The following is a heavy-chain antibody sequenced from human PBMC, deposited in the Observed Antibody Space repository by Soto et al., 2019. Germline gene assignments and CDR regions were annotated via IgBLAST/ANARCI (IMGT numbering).Heavy chain of an antibody. D-gene: IGHD6-13*01. CDR3: AHKARSWSYFDS. Sequence: QITLKESGPTLVKPTQTLTLTCTLSGFSLSTSGVAVGWIRQPPGKALEWLALIYWDDDKRYSPSLKTRLTIXKXLSKNQVVLTMTNMDPVDTATYYCAHKARSWSYFDSWGQGTLVTVSS. CDR2: IYWDDDK. J-gene: IGHJ4*02. V-gene: IGHV2-5*02. CDR1: GFSLSTSGVA.